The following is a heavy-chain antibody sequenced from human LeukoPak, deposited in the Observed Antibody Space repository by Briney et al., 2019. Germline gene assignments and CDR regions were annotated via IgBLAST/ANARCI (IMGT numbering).Heavy chain of an antibody. D-gene: IGHD1-26*01. Sequence: GGSPRLSCAASGFTFSSYAMHWVRQAPGKGLEWVAVISYDGSNKYYADSVKGRFTISRDNSKNTLYLQMNSLRAEDTAVYYCARGVEGAIDYWGQGTLVTVSS. V-gene: IGHV3-30-3*01. CDR2: ISYDGSNK. CDR1: GFTFSSYA. CDR3: ARGVEGAIDY. J-gene: IGHJ4*02.